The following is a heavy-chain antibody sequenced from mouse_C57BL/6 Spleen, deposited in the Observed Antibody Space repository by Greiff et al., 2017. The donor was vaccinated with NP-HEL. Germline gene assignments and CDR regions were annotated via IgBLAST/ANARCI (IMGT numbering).Heavy chain of an antibody. Sequence: VKLQESGAELMKPGASVKLSCKATGYTFTGYWIEWVKQRPGHGLEWIGEILPGSGSTNYNEKFKGKATFTADTSSNTAYMQLSSLTTEDSAIYYCARAIYYYGSSYDYYAMDYWGQGTSVTVSS. J-gene: IGHJ4*01. CDR3: ARAIYYYGSSYDYYAMDY. CDR2: ILPGSGST. V-gene: IGHV1-9*01. D-gene: IGHD1-1*01. CDR1: GYTFTGYW.